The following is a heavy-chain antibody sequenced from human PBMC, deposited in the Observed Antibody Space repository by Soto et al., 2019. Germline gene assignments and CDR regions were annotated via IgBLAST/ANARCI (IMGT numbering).Heavy chain of an antibody. CDR2: IYSGGST. J-gene: IGHJ6*02. CDR3: ARANGAGAYYYYGMDV. D-gene: IGHD2-8*01. V-gene: IGHV3-53*02. Sequence: EVQLVETGGGLIQPGGSLRLSCAASGFTVSSNYMSWVRQAPGKGLEWVSVIYSGGSTYYADSVKGRFTISRDNSKNTLYLQMNSLRAEDTAVYCCARANGAGAYYYYGMDVWGQGTTVTVSS. CDR1: GFTVSSNY.